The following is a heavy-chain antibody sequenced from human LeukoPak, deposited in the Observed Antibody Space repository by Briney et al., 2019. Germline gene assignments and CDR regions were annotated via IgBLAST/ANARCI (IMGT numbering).Heavy chain of an antibody. CDR3: ARGCGLRSSAAFDS. Sequence: SQSLTLSCDISGYSFTSNSTTWNWHTQSPSSDLVGLIKTYYSSKCYKDYAIAVKSLTTNNPDTSKNQLSLHLNSVTPEYTGVYYCARGCGLRSSAAFDSWGQGTLVTVPS. CDR2: TYYSSKCYK. CDR1: GYSFTSNSTT. J-gene: IGHJ4*02. V-gene: IGHV6-1*01. D-gene: IGHD6-19*01.